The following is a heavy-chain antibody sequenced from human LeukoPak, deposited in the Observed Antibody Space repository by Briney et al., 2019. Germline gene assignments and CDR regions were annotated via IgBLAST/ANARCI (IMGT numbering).Heavy chain of an antibody. CDR3: ARDPRKLELDDY. Sequence: GGSLRLSCAASGFTFSHYYMSWIRQAPGKGLEWVSYISSSGSTIYYADSVKGRFTISRDNAKNSLYLQMNSLRAEDTAVYYCARDPRKLELDDYWGQGTLVTVSS. D-gene: IGHD1-7*01. CDR2: ISSSGSTI. V-gene: IGHV3-11*01. CDR1: GFTFSHYY. J-gene: IGHJ4*02.